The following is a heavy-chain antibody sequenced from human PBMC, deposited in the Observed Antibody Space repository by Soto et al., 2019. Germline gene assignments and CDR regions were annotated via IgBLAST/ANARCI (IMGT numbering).Heavy chain of an antibody. CDR3: ATQTVSRYWQWSLDV. CDR1: GHTLSETF. CDR2: LHPEHGKT. J-gene: IGHJ6*02. V-gene: IGHV1-24*01. D-gene: IGHD3-3*01. Sequence: ASVKVSCKVSGHTLSETFIHWVRQAPGKGLEWMGRLHPEHGKTIYAQKFQDRVTMTEDTPTDTAYMELRSLRFEDTAVYYCATQTVSRYWQWSLDVWGQGTTVTVSS.